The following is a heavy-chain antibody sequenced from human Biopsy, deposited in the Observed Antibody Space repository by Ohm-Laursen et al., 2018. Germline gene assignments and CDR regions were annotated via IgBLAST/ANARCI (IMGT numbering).Heavy chain of an antibody. Sequence: SETLSLTCAVFGKTFSDYQWSWIRQPPGTGLEWIGQINQAGTTNYNPSLKRRVSISADASKYEFSLRLTSVTAADTAVYLCGNEVHGRDYWGLGAQVTVSS. CDR1: GKTFSDYQ. V-gene: IGHV4-34*08. CDR3: GNEVHGRDY. CDR2: INQAGTT. J-gene: IGHJ4*02. D-gene: IGHD2-15*01.